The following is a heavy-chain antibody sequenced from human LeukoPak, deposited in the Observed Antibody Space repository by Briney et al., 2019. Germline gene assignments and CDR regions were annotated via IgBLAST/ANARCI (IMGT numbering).Heavy chain of an antibody. V-gene: IGHV3-23*01. Sequence: PGGSLRLSCAASGFAFSSYAMSWVRQAPGEGLEWVSATSSSGSNTNYPDSVKGQFTISRDNSKNTLFLQMSSLSADDTAVYYCAKARTFYDFLTGYLDFDFWGQGTLVTVSS. CDR3: AKARTFYDFLTGYLDFDF. J-gene: IGHJ4*02. CDR2: TSSSGSNT. CDR1: GFAFSSYA. D-gene: IGHD3-9*01.